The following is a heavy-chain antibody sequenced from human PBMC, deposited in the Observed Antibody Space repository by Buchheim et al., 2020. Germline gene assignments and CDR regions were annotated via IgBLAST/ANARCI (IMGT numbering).Heavy chain of an antibody. J-gene: IGHJ4*02. CDR1: GFTFSSYA. CDR3: ARDNVTVRGVIFLD. D-gene: IGHD3-10*01. Sequence: QVQLVESGGGVVQPGRSLRLSCAASGFTFSSYAMHWVRQAPGKGLEWVAVISYDGSNKYYADSVKGRLTISRDNSKNTQYLQMNSLRAEDTAVYYCARDNVTVRGVIFLDWGQGTL. CDR2: ISYDGSNK. V-gene: IGHV3-30*04.